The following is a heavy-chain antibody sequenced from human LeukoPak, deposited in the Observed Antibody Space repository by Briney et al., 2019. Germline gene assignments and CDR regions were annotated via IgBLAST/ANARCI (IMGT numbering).Heavy chain of an antibody. J-gene: IGHJ4*02. CDR3: SKWKAIVLVPGARSPIDY. V-gene: IGHV3-23*01. CDR1: GFTFSNYG. CDR2: ISGSGVTT. D-gene: IGHD2-2*01. Sequence: PAGTLRLSCAASGFTFSNYGMSWVRQAPGKGLEWVSAISGSGVTTYYADSVKGRFTISRDNSKHTLYLQMNSLRAEDTAVYYCSKWKAIVLVPGARSPIDYWGQGTLVTVSS.